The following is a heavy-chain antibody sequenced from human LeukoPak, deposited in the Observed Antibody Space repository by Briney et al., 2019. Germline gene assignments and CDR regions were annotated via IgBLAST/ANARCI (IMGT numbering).Heavy chain of an antibody. D-gene: IGHD2-21*02. CDR3: ARDLRLKELAYCGGDCLDY. Sequence: GGSLRLSCAASGFTFSNYAMHWVRQTPGKGLEYVSAISSNGGSTYYANSVKGRFTISRDNSKNTLYLQMGSLRAEDMAVFYCARDLRLKELAYCGGDCLDYWGQGTLVTVSS. CDR2: ISSNGGST. V-gene: IGHV3-64*01. CDR1: GFTFSNYA. J-gene: IGHJ4*02.